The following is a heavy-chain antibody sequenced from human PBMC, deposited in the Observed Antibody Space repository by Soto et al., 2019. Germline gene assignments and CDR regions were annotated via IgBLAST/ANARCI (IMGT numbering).Heavy chain of an antibody. J-gene: IGHJ4*02. CDR2: ISGSGGST. V-gene: IGHV3-23*01. Sequence: EVQLLESGGGLVQPGGSLRLSCAASGFTFSSYAMSWVRQAPGKGLEWVSAISGSGGSTYYADSVKGRFTISRDNSKNTLYLQMNSLRAEDTAVYYCAKDFPTKTVAATIYFDYWSQGTLVTVSS. CDR3: AKDFPTKTVAATIYFDY. D-gene: IGHD2-15*01. CDR1: GFTFSSYA.